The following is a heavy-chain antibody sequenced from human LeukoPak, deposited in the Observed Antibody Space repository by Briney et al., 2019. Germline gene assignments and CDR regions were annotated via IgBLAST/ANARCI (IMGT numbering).Heavy chain of an antibody. CDR1: GFTFSRYG. CDR2: IRYDGSNK. D-gene: IGHD3-9*01. CDR3: AAPLRYFDWLSREGAFDI. V-gene: IGHV3-30*02. Sequence: PGGSLRLSCAASGFTFSRYGMHWVRQAPGKGLEWVAFIRYDGSNKYYADSVKGRFTISRDNSKNTLYLQMNSLRAEDTAVYYCAAPLRYFDWLSREGAFDIWGQGTIVTASS. J-gene: IGHJ3*02.